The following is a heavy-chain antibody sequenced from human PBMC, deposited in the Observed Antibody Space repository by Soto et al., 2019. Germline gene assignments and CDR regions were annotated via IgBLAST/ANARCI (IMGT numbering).Heavy chain of an antibody. CDR2: IYYSGGT. D-gene: IGHD3-10*01. Sequence: SETLSLPCTVAGGSVISVYYYWSWVRQPPGKGLEWIGLIYYSGGTNYNPSLKGRVTMSIDTSRNQFSLNLNSVTAADPAVYYCARFYGSGTNEIFEYWGQGALVTVSS. J-gene: IGHJ4*02. CDR3: ARFYGSGTNEIFEY. V-gene: IGHV4-61*01. CDR1: GGSVISVYYY.